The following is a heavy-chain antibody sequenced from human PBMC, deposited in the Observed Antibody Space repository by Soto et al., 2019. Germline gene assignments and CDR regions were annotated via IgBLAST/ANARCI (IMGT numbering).Heavy chain of an antibody. CDR1: GFTFRSHR. CDR2: ISTSSSFI. Sequence: PGGSLRLSCAGSGFTFRSHRMNWVRQAPGRGLEWVASISTSSSFIYYGDSVRGRFIISRDNAKNSLDLQMDSLRAEDTAVYYCAKENWGEQQGFDSWGPGTPVTVSS. J-gene: IGHJ4*02. V-gene: IGHV3-21*01. D-gene: IGHD3-16*01. CDR3: AKENWGEQQGFDS.